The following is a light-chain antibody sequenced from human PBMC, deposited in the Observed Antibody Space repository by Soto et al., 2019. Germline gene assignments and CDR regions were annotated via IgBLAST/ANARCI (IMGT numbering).Light chain of an antibody. CDR1: QSLTSSN. CDR3: QQYVTPPLT. J-gene: IGKJ4*01. Sequence: EIVLTQSPGTLSLSPGERATLSCRASQSLTSSNLAWYQQKPGQAPTLLMYGASNRATGIADRFSGSGSGTDFTLTISRLEPEDFAVYYCQQYVTPPLTFGGGTKVEIK. CDR2: GAS. V-gene: IGKV3-20*01.